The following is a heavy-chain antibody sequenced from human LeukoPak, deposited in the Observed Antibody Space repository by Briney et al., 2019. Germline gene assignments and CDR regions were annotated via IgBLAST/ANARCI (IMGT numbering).Heavy chain of an antibody. J-gene: IGHJ2*01. V-gene: IGHV3-21*01. CDR1: GFTFSSYS. CDR3: ARDTITMKEVAYWYFDL. CDR2: ISSTSSYI. Sequence: GGSLRLSCAASGFTFSSYSMIWVRQAPGKGLEWVSSISSTSSYIYYADSVKGRFTISRDNAKNSLYLQMNSLRAEDTAVYYCARDTITMKEVAYWYFDLWGRGTLVTVSS. D-gene: IGHD3-22*01.